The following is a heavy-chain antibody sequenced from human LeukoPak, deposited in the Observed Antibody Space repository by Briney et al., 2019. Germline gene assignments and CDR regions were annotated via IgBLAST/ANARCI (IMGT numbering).Heavy chain of an antibody. CDR3: ARTEEGSAFDI. CDR1: GGTFSSYA. V-gene: IGHV1-69*04. J-gene: IGHJ3*02. CDR2: IIPILGIA. Sequence: GASVKVSCKASGGTFSSYAISWVRQAPGQGLEWMGRIIPILGIANYAQKFQGRVTITADKSTSTAYMELSSLRSEDTAVYYCARTEEGSAFDIWGQGTMVTVSS.